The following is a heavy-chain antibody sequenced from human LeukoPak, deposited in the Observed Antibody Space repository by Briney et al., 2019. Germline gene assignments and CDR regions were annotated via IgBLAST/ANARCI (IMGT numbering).Heavy chain of an antibody. V-gene: IGHV4-34*01. D-gene: IGHD2-2*01. CDR3: ARGFCGLSTSFDY. Sequence: TSETLSLTCAVYGGSFSGYYWSWIRQPPGKGLEWIGEINHSGSSDYNSSLKRRVTISVDTSKTQFSLKLSSVTAAATAVYYSARGFCGLSTSFDYCGQGTLVPVSS. CDR2: INHSGSS. J-gene: IGHJ4*02. CDR1: GGSFSGYY.